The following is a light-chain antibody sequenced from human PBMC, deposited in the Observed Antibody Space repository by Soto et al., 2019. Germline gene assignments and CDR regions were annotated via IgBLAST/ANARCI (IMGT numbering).Light chain of an antibody. Sequence: EIVLTQSPATLSLSPGERATLSCRASQSVSSYLLWYQQKPGQTPRLLIYDASNRATGIPARFSGSGSETDFTLTISSLEPEDFAVYSCQQYNNWPLTFGGGTKVDIK. J-gene: IGKJ4*01. V-gene: IGKV3-11*01. CDR2: DAS. CDR3: QQYNNWPLT. CDR1: QSVSSY.